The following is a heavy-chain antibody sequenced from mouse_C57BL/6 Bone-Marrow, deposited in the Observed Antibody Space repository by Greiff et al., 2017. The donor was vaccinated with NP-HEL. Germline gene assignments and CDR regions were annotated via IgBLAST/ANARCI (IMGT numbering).Heavy chain of an antibody. CDR1: GYTFTDYY. D-gene: IGHD2-3*01. Sequence: EVQLQQSGPVLVKPGASVKMSCKASGYTFTDYYMNWVKQSHGKSLEWIGVINPYNGGTSYNQKFKGKATLTVDKSSSTAYMELNSLTSEDSAVYYCARRGWSLPPYAMDYWGQGTSVTVSS. CDR3: ARRGWSLPPYAMDY. CDR2: INPYNGGT. J-gene: IGHJ4*01. V-gene: IGHV1-19*01.